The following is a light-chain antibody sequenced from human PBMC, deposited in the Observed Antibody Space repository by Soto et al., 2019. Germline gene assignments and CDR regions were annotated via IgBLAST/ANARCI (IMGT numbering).Light chain of an antibody. V-gene: IGKV1-5*01. CDR1: QSISSW. Sequence: DIQITQSPSTLSAYVGDRVTITSRASQSISSWLAWYQQKPGKAPKLLIYDASSLESGVPSRFSGSGSGTEFTLTISSLQPDDFATYYCQQYNSYPWTFGQGTKVDIK. J-gene: IGKJ1*01. CDR2: DAS. CDR3: QQYNSYPWT.